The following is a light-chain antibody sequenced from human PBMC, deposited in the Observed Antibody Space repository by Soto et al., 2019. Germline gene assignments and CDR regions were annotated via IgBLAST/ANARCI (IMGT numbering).Light chain of an antibody. CDR3: KQDGSSGT. Sequence: EIVLTQSPGTLSVSPGYIATLSCRASQSVNSNYSGWYQQKSGHAPRLLIYGASNRAAGIPDRFSGSGSGTNFTLTISRLEPEDFAVYYCKQDGSSGTFGPGTKVDIK. J-gene: IGKJ1*01. CDR1: QSVNSNY. V-gene: IGKV3-20*01. CDR2: GAS.